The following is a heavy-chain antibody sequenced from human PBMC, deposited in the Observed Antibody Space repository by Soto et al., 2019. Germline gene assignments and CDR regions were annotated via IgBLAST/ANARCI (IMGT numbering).Heavy chain of an antibody. J-gene: IGHJ6*02. CDR3: ARGPYSGSYYDYYFAMDV. D-gene: IGHD1-26*01. CDR2: IIPIFGTP. CDR1: GGIFGRYA. V-gene: IGHV1-69*13. Sequence: SVKVSCKASGGIFGRYAISWVRQAPGQGLEWMGGIIPIFGTPNYAQKFQGRVTITADESTSTGYMELSSLRSEDTAVYYCARGPYSGSYYDYYFAMDVWGQGTTVTVSS.